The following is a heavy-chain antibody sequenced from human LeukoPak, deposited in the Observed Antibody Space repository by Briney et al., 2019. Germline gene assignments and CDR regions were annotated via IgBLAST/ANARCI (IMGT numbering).Heavy chain of an antibody. D-gene: IGHD5-18*01. J-gene: IGHJ4*02. CDR1: GFTFSSSA. CDR2: ISGSGGST. CDR3: ARSTSAGGYSYGYYFDY. Sequence: GGSLRLSCAASGFTFSSSAMNWVRQAPGKGLEWVSTISGSGGSTYYADSVKGRFTISRDNSRNTLFLQMSSLRAEDTAVYYCARSTSAGGYSYGYYFDYWGQGTLVTVSS. V-gene: IGHV3-23*01.